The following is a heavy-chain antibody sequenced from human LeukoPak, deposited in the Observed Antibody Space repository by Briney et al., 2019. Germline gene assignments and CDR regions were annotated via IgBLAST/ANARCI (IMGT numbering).Heavy chain of an antibody. CDR2: IYYSGST. V-gene: IGHV4-59*01. CDR1: GGSISSYY. D-gene: IGHD6-19*01. Sequence: TSETLSLTCTVSGGSISSYYWSWVRQPPGKGLEWIGYIYYSGSTNYNPSLKSRVTIPVDTSKNQFSLKLSAVAAADTAVYYCARSASIAGAHFDYWGQGTLVTVSS. CDR3: ARSASIAGAHFDY. J-gene: IGHJ4*02.